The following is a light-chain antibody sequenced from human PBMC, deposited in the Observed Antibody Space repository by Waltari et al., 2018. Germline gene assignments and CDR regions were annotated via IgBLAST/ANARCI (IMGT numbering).Light chain of an antibody. CDR2: AAS. V-gene: IGKV1-39*01. CDR3: QQSYNTVT. Sequence: DIQMTQSPSSLPASIGDRVTITCRASQSISSYLNWYQQKPGKAPKLLIYAASSLQSGVPSRFSGSGSGTDFTLTISSLQPEDFATYYCQQSYNTVTFGQGTRLEIK. J-gene: IGKJ5*01. CDR1: QSISSY.